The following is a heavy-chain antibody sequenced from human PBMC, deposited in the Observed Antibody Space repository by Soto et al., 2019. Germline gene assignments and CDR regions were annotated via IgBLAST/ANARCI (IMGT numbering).Heavy chain of an antibody. Sequence: SETLSLTCAVSGYSISSGYYWGWIRQPPGKGLEWIGSIYHSGSTYYNPSLKSRVTISVDTSKNQFSLKLSSVTAADTAVYYCASGVMKEYYFDYWGQGTLVTVSS. CDR3: ASGVMKEYYFDY. CDR2: IYHSGST. D-gene: IGHD3-16*01. V-gene: IGHV4-38-2*01. CDR1: GYSISSGYY. J-gene: IGHJ4*02.